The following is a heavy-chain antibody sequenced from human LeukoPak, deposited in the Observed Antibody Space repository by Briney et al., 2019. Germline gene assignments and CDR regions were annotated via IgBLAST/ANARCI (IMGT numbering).Heavy chain of an antibody. Sequence: ASVKVSCKASGYTFTSYAIHWVRQAPGQMLEWMGWINAGNGNTQYSQKFQGRVTITRDTSASTAYMELSSLRSEDTAVYYCARGVLREQQLGLDYWGQGTLVTVSS. D-gene: IGHD6-13*01. J-gene: IGHJ4*02. CDR1: GYTFTSYA. CDR2: INAGNGNT. CDR3: ARGVLREQQLGLDY. V-gene: IGHV1-3*01.